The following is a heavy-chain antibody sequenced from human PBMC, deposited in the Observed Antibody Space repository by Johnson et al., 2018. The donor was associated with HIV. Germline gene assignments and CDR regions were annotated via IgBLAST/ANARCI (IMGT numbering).Heavy chain of an antibody. J-gene: IGHJ3*02. Sequence: VQLVESGGGLVQPGGSLRLSCAASGFTFSSYDMHWVRQATGKGLEWVSVIYSGGSTYYADSVKGRFTISRDNSKNTLYLQMNSLRAEDTALYYCARGGYSGYDPAGPNAFDIWGQGTMVTVSS. CDR1: GFTFSSYD. CDR3: ARGGYSGYDPAGPNAFDI. V-gene: IGHV3-66*01. D-gene: IGHD5-12*01. CDR2: IYSGGST.